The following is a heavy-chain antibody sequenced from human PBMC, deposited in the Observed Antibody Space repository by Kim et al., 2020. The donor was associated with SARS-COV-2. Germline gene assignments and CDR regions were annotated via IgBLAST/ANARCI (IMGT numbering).Heavy chain of an antibody. CDR3: ARGVVGPGAAAGWGWFDP. J-gene: IGHJ5*02. Sequence: ASVKVSCKASGYTFTSYGISWVRQAPGQGLEWMGWISAYNGNTNYAQKLQGRVTMTTDTSTSTAYMELRSLRSDDTAVYYCARGVVGPGAAAGWGWFDPWGQGTLVTVSS. D-gene: IGHD6-13*01. CDR2: ISAYNGNT. CDR1: GYTFTSYG. V-gene: IGHV1-18*01.